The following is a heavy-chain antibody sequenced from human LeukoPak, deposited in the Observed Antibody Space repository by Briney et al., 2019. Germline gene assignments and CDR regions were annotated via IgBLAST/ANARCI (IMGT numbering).Heavy chain of an antibody. J-gene: IGHJ6*03. V-gene: IGHV4-59*01. CDR2: IYYSGST. D-gene: IGHD2-15*01. CDR3: ARTTEGYCRGGSCYYYYYYMDV. Sequence: SETLSLTCTVSGGSISSYYWSWIRQPPGKGLEWIGYIYYSGSTNYNPSLKSRVTISVDTSKNQFSLKLSSVTAADTAVYYCARTTEGYCRGGSCYYYYYYMDVWGKGTTVTVSS. CDR1: GGSISSYY.